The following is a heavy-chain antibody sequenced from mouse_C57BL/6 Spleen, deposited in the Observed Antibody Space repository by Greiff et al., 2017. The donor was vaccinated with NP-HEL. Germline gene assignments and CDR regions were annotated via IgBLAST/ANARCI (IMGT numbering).Heavy chain of an antibody. CDR2: IDPENGDT. J-gene: IGHJ3*01. Sequence: EVKLMESGAELVRPGASVKLSCTASGFNIKDDYMHWVKQRPEQGLEWIGWIDPENGDTEYASKFQGKATITADTSSNTAYLQLSSLTSEDTAVYYCTTEFAYWGQGTLVTVSA. CDR1: GFNIKDDY. CDR3: TTEFAY. V-gene: IGHV14-4*01.